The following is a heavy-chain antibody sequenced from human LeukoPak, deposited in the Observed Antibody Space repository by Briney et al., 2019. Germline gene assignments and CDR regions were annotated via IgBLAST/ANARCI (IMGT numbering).Heavy chain of an antibody. CDR2: MNPNGGNT. CDR3: ARGERDDYSKNFDY. J-gene: IGHJ4*02. Sequence: ASVKVSCKASGYTFTSYDINWVRQATGQGLEWMGWMNPNGGNTGYAQKFQGRVTITRNTSTSTAYMELSSLRSEDTAVYYCARGERDDYSKNFDYWGQGTLVTVSS. V-gene: IGHV1-8*03. D-gene: IGHD4-11*01. CDR1: GYTFTSYD.